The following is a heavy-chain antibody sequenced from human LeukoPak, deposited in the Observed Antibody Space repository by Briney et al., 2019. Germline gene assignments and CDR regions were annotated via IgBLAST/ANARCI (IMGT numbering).Heavy chain of an antibody. V-gene: IGHV4-34*01. CDR2: INHSGTT. Sequence: SETLSLTCAVYGGSFSGFYWSWIRQPPGKGLEWIGEINHSGTTNYNPSLKSRVTISLDTSKNQFSLRLSSVTAADAAVYYCAVGYCSGGSCYLPLDYWGQGTLVTVSS. D-gene: IGHD2-15*01. CDR1: GGSFSGFY. J-gene: IGHJ4*02. CDR3: AVGYCSGGSCYLPLDY.